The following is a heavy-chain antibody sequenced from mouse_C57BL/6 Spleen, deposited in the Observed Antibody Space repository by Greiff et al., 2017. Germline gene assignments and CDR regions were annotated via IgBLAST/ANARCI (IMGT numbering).Heavy chain of an antibody. CDR1: GFNIKDDY. Sequence: EVQLQQSGAELVRPGASVKLYCTASGFNIKDDYMHWVKQRPEQGLEWIGWIDPENGDTEYASKFQGKATITADTSSNTAYLQLSSLTSEDTAVYYCTSHYYGSSPGYWGQGTTLPVSS. CDR2: IDPENGDT. V-gene: IGHV14-4*01. CDR3: TSHYYGSSPGY. D-gene: IGHD1-1*01. J-gene: IGHJ2*01.